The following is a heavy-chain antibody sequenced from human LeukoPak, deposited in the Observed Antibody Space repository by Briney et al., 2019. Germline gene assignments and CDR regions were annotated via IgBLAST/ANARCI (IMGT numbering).Heavy chain of an antibody. CDR3: ARSRNYYRVYFDN. Sequence: GASVKVSCKASGYTFSSFYLHWVRQAPGQGLEWIGIITPNTGDTTYAPKFQDRLIMTRDRSTSTVYMELHSLRSEDTAVYYCARSRNYYRVYFDNWGQGTLVPVSS. CDR2: ITPNTGDT. V-gene: IGHV1-46*01. D-gene: IGHD3-10*01. CDR1: GYTFSSFY. J-gene: IGHJ4*02.